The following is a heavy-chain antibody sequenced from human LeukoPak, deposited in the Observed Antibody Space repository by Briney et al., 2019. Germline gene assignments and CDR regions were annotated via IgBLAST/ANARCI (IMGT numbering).Heavy chain of an antibody. CDR3: VRERWGLDY. J-gene: IGHJ4*02. CDR2: ISSSSSTI. CDR1: GFTFSSNS. V-gene: IGHV3-48*02. Sequence: GRSLRLSCAASGFTFSSNSMNWVRQAQGKEMEWVSYISSSSSTIYYADSVKGRFSIYRENAKNSMYLQMNSLRDEDTAVSYCVRERWGLDYWGQGTLVTVSS. D-gene: IGHD5-24*01.